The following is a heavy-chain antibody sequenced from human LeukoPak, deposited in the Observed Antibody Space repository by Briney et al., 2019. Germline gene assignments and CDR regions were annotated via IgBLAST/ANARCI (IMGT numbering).Heavy chain of an antibody. J-gene: IGHJ5*02. CDR2: ISSGGRTI. Sequence: PGGSLRLSCAASGFNFSSYEMNWVRQAPGKGLEWVSAISSGGRTIYYADSVKGRFTISRDNAKNSLYLQMNSLRAEDTAVYYCARGLYSSGRNWFDPWGQGTLVTVSS. CDR1: GFNFSSYE. V-gene: IGHV3-48*03. CDR3: ARGLYSSGRNWFDP. D-gene: IGHD6-19*01.